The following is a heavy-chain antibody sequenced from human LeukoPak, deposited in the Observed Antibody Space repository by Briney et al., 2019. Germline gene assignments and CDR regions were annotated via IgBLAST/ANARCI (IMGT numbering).Heavy chain of an antibody. J-gene: IGHJ4*02. CDR2: IYYTGST. V-gene: IGHV4-59*08. CDR3: ARHIGGVDYY. CDR1: GGSVTSYY. D-gene: IGHD2-8*01. Sequence: SETLSLTCTVSGGSVTSYYWSWIRQPPGKGLEWIGYIYYTGSTNYNPSLKSRVTISVDTSKNQFSLKLSSVTSADTAMYYCARHIGGVDYYWGQGALVTVSS.